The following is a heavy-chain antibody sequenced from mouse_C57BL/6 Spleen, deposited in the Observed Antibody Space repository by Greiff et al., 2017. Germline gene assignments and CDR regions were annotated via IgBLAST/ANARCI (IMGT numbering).Heavy chain of an antibody. V-gene: IGHV1-55*01. J-gene: IGHJ4*01. CDR2: IYPGSGST. D-gene: IGHD1-1*01. CDR1: GYTFTSYW. Sequence: QVQLKQPGAELVKPGASVKMSCKASGYTFTSYWITWVKQRPGQGLEWIGDIYPGSGSTNYNEKFKSKATLTVDTSSSTAYMQLSSLTSEDSAVYYCAREGDYYGSSSWFAYWGQGTSVTVSS. CDR3: AREGDYYGSSSWFAY.